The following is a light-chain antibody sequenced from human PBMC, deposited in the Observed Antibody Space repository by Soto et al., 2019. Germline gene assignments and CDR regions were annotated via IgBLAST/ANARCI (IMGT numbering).Light chain of an antibody. Sequence: QSALIQPPSVSGSPGQSLTISCTGTSSDVGSYDSVSWSQQHPGTVPKPMIYNVNTQPSGVPDRFSGSKSGNTASVTISGLQPEDGADYLLCSSTTRAPWVFGGGTKLPVL. V-gene: IGLV2-18*02. CDR3: CSSTTRAPWV. CDR2: NVN. J-gene: IGLJ3*02. CDR1: SSDVGSYDS.